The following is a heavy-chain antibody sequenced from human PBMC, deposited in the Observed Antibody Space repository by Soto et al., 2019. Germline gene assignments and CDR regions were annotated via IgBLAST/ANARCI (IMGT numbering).Heavy chain of an antibody. J-gene: IGHJ3*02. CDR3: ACSPGNAFDI. D-gene: IGHD2-15*01. CDR2: INWNGGSK. V-gene: IGHV3-20*04. CDR1: GFTFDDYG. Sequence: EVQLVESGGGVVRPGGSLRLSCAASGFTFDDYGMSWVLQAPWKGLEWVSGINWNGGSKGYADTVKGRFTISRDNDKNSVYLQLNNLRAEDTALYYCACSPGNAFDIWGQGTMVTVSS.